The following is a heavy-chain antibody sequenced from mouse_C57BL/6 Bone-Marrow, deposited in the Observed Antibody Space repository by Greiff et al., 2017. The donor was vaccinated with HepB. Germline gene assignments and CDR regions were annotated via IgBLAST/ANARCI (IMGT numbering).Heavy chain of an antibody. CDR1: GFNIKDDY. J-gene: IGHJ2*01. CDR2: IDPENGDT. V-gene: IGHV14-4*01. CDR3: TRRDSSGYYFDY. Sequence: VQLQQSGAELVRPGASVKLSCTASGFNIKDDYMHWVKQRPEQGLEWIGWIDPENGDTEYASKFQGKATITADTSSNTAYLQLSSLTSADTAVYYCTRRDSSGYYFDYWGQGTTLTVSS. D-gene: IGHD3-2*02.